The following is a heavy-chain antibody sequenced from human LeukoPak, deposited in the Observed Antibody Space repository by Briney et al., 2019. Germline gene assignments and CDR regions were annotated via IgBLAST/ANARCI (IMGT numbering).Heavy chain of an antibody. CDR2: ISINGDKT. Sequence: GGSLRLSCSASGFTFSGHIMHWVRQAPGKGLEYVSSISINGDKTYYAESVKGRFTISRDNSKNTLYFQLNSLRVEDTAVYYCARLGLEVGGPNWFDPWGQGTLVTVSS. D-gene: IGHD1-1*01. J-gene: IGHJ5*02. V-gene: IGHV3-64*04. CDR3: ARLGLEVGGPNWFDP. CDR1: GFTFSGHI.